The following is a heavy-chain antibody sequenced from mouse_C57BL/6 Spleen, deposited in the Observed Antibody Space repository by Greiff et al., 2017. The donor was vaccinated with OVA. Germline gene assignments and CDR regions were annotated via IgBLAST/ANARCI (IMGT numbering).Heavy chain of an antibody. J-gene: IGHJ1*03. Sequence: QVQLQQPGAELVMPGASVKLSCKASGYTFTSYWMHWVKQRPGQGLEWIGEIDPSDSYTNYNQKFKGKSTLTVDKSSSTAYMQLSSLTSEDSAVYYCARNYGSQLGYFDVWGTGTTVTVSS. D-gene: IGHD1-1*01. V-gene: IGHV1-69*01. CDR3: ARNYGSQLGYFDV. CDR2: IDPSDSYT. CDR1: GYTFTSYW.